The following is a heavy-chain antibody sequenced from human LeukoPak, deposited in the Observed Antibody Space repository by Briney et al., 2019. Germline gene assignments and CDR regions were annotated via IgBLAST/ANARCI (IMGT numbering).Heavy chain of an antibody. D-gene: IGHD3-10*01. CDR2: ISSSSSYI. CDR3: ARDLPLSPNY. V-gene: IGHV3-21*01. CDR1: GFTFDDYA. J-gene: IGHJ4*02. Sequence: PGRSLRLSCAASGFTFDDYAMHWVRQAPGKGLEWVSSISSSSSYIYYADSVKGRFTISRDNAKNSLYLQMNSLRAEDTAVYYCARDLPLSPNYWGQGTLVTVSS.